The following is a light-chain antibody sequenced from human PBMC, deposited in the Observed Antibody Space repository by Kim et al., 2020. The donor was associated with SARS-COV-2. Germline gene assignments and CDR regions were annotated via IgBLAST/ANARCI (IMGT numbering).Light chain of an antibody. CDR1: QSVSSD. CDR3: QQRSNWPLT. J-gene: IGKJ4*01. CDR2: DVS. V-gene: IGKV3-11*01. Sequence: VAPGERATLSCRASQSVSSDLGWYQQKPGQAPRLLIYDVSTRATGIPARFSGSGSGTDFTLTINSLEPEDSAVYYCQQRSNWPLTFGGGTKLEI.